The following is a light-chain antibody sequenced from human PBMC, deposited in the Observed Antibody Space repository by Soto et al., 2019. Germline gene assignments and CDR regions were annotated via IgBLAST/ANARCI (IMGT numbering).Light chain of an antibody. CDR3: QQYHSYSLT. V-gene: IGKV1-5*03. CDR1: QSISSW. J-gene: IGKJ4*01. CDR2: KAS. Sequence: DIQMTQSASTLSASVGDRVTITCRASQSISSWLAWYQQKPGKAPKLLIYKASSLEGGVPSRFSGSGSGTDFTLTISSLQPGDFATYYCQQYHSYSLTFGGGTKVDIK.